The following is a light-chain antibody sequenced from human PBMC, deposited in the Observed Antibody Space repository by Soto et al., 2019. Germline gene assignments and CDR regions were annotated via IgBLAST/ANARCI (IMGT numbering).Light chain of an antibody. J-gene: IGLJ1*01. CDR3: SSYTSXGTLEV. CDR1: RSDVGGYNF. Sequence: CTGTRSDVGGYNFVSWYQQFPGKAPKLXIXEVXNRPSGISNXXSGSKSGNTASLTISGLQAEDEADYYCSSYTSXGTLEVFGTGTKLTVL. CDR2: EVX. V-gene: IGLV2-14*01.